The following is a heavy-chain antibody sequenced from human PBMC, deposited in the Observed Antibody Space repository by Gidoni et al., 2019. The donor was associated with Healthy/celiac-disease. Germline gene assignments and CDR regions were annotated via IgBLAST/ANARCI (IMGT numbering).Heavy chain of an antibody. CDR1: GFTFSSYS. CDR2: ISSSSSYI. D-gene: IGHD5-18*01. J-gene: IGHJ6*02. CDR3: ARDTAMASYSGMDV. Sequence: ESGGGLVKPGGSLRLSCAASGFTFSSYSMNWVRQAPGKGLEWVSSISSSSSYIYYADSVKGRFTISRDNAKNSLYLQMNSLRAEDTAVYYCARDTAMASYSGMDVWGQGTTVTVSS. V-gene: IGHV3-21*01.